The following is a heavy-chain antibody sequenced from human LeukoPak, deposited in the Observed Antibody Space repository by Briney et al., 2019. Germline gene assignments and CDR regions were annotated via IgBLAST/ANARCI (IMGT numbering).Heavy chain of an antibody. CDR1: GYTFTDYY. CDR2: INAKNGGT. V-gene: IGHV1-2*02. Sequence: ASVKVSFTASGYTFTDYYLHWVRQAPGQGLEWMGWINAKNGGTEYAQKFQGRVTLTRDTSISTAYMVLTSLRYDDTAVYYCARVTSGTYHYWGEGPLVTISS. CDR3: ARVTSGTYHY. D-gene: IGHD1-26*01. J-gene: IGHJ4*02.